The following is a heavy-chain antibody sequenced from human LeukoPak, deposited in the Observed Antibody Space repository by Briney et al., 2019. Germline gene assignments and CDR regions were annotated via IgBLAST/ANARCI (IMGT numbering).Heavy chain of an antibody. Sequence: PGGSLRLSCAASGFTSSNYWMSWVRQAPRKGLEWVANIKQDGSEKYYLDSVKGRFTISRDNAKNSLYLQMNSLRAEDTAVYYCARDRGSSGWYEFDYWGQGTLVTVSS. V-gene: IGHV3-7*01. CDR3: ARDRGSSGWYEFDY. D-gene: IGHD6-19*01. CDR1: GFTSSNYW. CDR2: IKQDGSEK. J-gene: IGHJ4*02.